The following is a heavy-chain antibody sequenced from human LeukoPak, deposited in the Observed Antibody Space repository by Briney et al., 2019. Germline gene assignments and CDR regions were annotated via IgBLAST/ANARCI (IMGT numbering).Heavy chain of an antibody. Sequence: ASQTLSLTCTVSGASISSGGYYWTWLRQPPGKGLEWIGYSGSTYHNPSLKSRVTISVDRSKNEFSLKLSSVTAADTAVYYCARLGSWFDPWGQGTLVSVSS. CDR1: GASISSGGYY. CDR3: ARLGSWFDP. CDR2: SGST. V-gene: IGHV4-30-2*01. J-gene: IGHJ5*02.